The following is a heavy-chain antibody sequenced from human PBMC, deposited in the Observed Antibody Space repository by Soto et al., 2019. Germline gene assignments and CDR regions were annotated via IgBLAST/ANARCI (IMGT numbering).Heavy chain of an antibody. D-gene: IGHD1-20*01. Sequence: QTGGSLRLSCAASGFTFSDYVMHWVRQAPGKGLEWVTLISYDESSKYFADSVKGRFSISRDNPKNTLYLEINSLRPEDTAVYFCARQGIGARKYHYNYLDVWGLGTTVTVSS. V-gene: IGHV3-30-3*01. J-gene: IGHJ6*02. CDR3: ARQGIGARKYHYNYLDV. CDR1: GFTFSDYV. CDR2: ISYDESSK.